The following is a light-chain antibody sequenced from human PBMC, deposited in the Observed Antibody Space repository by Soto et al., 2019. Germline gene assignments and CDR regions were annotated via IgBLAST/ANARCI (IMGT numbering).Light chain of an antibody. CDR1: QSVSSSY. Sequence: EIVLTQSPGTLSLSPGEGATLSCRASQSVSSSYIAWYQQRPGQTPSLLIYGASTRATGIPDRFSGSGSGTHFTLTISRLEPGDFAVYYCQHYGSSPRTFGPGTKVDIK. CDR2: GAS. CDR3: QHYGSSPRT. V-gene: IGKV3-20*01. J-gene: IGKJ3*01.